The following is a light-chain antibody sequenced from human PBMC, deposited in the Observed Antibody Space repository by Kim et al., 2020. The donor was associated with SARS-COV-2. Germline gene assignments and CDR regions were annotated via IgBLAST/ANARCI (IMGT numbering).Light chain of an antibody. CDR2: WAS. J-gene: IGKJ2*01. Sequence: DIVMTQSPDSLAVSLGERATINCKSSQSVLYSSNNKNCLAWYQQKPGQPPKLLIYWASTRESGVPDRFSGSGSGTDFTLTISSLQAEDVAVYYCQQSYSSPRTFGQGTKLEI. CDR3: QQSYSSPRT. V-gene: IGKV4-1*01. CDR1: QSVLYSSNNKNC.